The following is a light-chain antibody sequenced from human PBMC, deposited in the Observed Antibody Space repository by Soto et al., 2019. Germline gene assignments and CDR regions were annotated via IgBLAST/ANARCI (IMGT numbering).Light chain of an antibody. CDR2: GAS. CDR3: QQYTYWPRT. CDR1: QSVGAN. V-gene: IGKV3-15*01. Sequence: EIVMTQAPATLSVSPGERATLSCRASQSVGANLAWYQQKPGQAPRLLIYGASTRAAGISPRFSCGGSGTEFTRTITSLQSEDFGVYYCQQYTYWPRTFGQGTKVGIK. J-gene: IGKJ1*01.